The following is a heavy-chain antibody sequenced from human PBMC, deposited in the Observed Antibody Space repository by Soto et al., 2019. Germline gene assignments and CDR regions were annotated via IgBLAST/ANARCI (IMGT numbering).Heavy chain of an antibody. V-gene: IGHV1-46*01. CDR2: INPSGGST. D-gene: IGHD3-10*01. J-gene: IGHJ3*02. Sequence: QVQLVQSGAEVKKPGASVKVSCKASGYTFTSYYMHWVRQAPGQGLEWMGIINPSGGSTSYAQKFQGRVTMTRDTSTSTVYMELSSLGSEDTAVYYCARDLGTYYYGSGSYYNGDDAFDIWGQGTMVTVSS. CDR1: GYTFTSYY. CDR3: ARDLGTYYYGSGSYYNGDDAFDI.